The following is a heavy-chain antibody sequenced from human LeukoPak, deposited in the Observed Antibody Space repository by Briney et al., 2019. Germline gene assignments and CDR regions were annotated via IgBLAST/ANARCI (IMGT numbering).Heavy chain of an antibody. Sequence: ASVNVSFKSAGYTFSTYGISWRRQAPGQGLEWMGGITTYNCDTHYAQNFHGRVTITTYTSKSTAYMYLRMLRSDDTAMDYCARRGGKKYGEYLLYYYYMRVWGKGTTLTVSS. CDR2: ITTYNCDT. CDR3: ARRGGKKYGEYLLYYYYMRV. D-gene: IGHD4-17*01. J-gene: IGHJ6*03. CDR1: GYTFSTYG. V-gene: IGHV1-18*01.